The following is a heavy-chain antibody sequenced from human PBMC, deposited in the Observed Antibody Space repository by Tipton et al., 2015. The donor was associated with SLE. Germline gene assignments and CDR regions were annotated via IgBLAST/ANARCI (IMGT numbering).Heavy chain of an antibody. J-gene: IGHJ4*02. CDR3: ARDTGFSYGYFDY. CDR2: IYYSGRT. V-gene: IGHV4-39*07. Sequence: TLSLTCTVSGGSISSRSYYWGWIRQPPGKGLEWIGTIYYSGRTNYNPSLKSRVTVSADTSKNQFSLKLTSVSAADTAVYYCARDTGFSYGYFDYWGQGTLVTVSS. CDR1: GGSISSRSYY. D-gene: IGHD5-18*01.